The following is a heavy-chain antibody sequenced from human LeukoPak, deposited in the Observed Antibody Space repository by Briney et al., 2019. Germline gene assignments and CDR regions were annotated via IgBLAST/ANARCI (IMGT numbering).Heavy chain of an antibody. CDR2: ISYDGSNK. D-gene: IGHD6-19*01. CDR1: AFTFSSYA. CDR3: ARDVGAVAGTYHYFDY. J-gene: IGHJ4*02. Sequence: PGRSLRLSCAASAFTFSSYAMHWVRQAPGKGLEWVAVISYDGSNKYYADSVKGRFTISRDNSKNTLYLQMNSLRAEDTAVYYCARDVGAVAGTYHYFDYWGQGTLVTVSS. V-gene: IGHV3-30-3*01.